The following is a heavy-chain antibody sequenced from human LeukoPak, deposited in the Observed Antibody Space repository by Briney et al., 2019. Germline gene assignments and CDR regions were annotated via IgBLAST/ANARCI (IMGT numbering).Heavy chain of an antibody. Sequence: PGGSLRLSCAASGFTFSSYSMNWVRQAPGKGLEWVSSISSSSSYIYYADSVKGRFTISRDNAKNSLYLQMNSLRAEDTALYYCARYSESYHAIDYWGQGTLVTVSS. J-gene: IGHJ4*02. D-gene: IGHD1-26*01. CDR2: ISSSSSYI. CDR1: GFTFSSYS. V-gene: IGHV3-21*01. CDR3: ARYSESYHAIDY.